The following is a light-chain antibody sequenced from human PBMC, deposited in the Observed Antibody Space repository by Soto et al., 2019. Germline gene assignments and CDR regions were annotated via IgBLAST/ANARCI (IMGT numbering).Light chain of an antibody. J-gene: IGLJ3*02. Sequence: QSALTQPASVSGSPGQSITISCTGTSSDIGAYDYVSWYQQHPGKAPKLMIYEVTNRPSGVSARFSASKSGNTASLTISGLQAEDEADYYCCAQVIGRTRVFGGGNKLTVL. CDR3: CAQVIGRTRV. CDR2: EVT. CDR1: SSDIGAYDY. V-gene: IGLV2-14*01.